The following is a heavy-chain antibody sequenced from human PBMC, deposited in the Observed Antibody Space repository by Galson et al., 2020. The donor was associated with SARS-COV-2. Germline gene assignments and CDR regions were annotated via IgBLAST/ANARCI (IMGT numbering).Heavy chain of an antibody. CDR2: VSHNGDRT. CDR1: GFIFSNHA. J-gene: IGHJ4*02. Sequence: GGSLRLSCAVSGFIFSNHAMTWVRQAPGKGLEWVSTVSHNGDRTYYADSVKGRFTISRDNSKNTRYLEMNSLRAEDTAVYYCARDWSGSQCPGMDYWGQGTRVTVAS. V-gene: IGHV3-23*01. D-gene: IGHD1-26*01. CDR3: ARDWSGSQCPGMDY.